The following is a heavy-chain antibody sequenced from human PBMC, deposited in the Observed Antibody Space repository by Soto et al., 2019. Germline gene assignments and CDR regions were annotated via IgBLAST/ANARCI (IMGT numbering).Heavy chain of an antibody. J-gene: IGHJ4*02. V-gene: IGHV3-30*18. CDR1: GFTFSSDG. CDR3: AKDGGTGKYYDF. Sequence: QVQLVESGGGVVQPGRSLRLSCAASGFTFSSDGMHWVRQDPGKGLEWVAVISYDGSNKYYADSVKGRFIISRDNSKNPLYLQMNSLRAEDTAVYYCAKDGGTGKYYDFWGQGTLVTVSS. CDR2: ISYDGSNK. D-gene: IGHD2-8*02.